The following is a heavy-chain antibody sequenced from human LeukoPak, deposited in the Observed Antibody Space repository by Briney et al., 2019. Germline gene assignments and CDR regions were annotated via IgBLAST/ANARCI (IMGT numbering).Heavy chain of an antibody. CDR2: ISSSGHRT. D-gene: IGHD6-13*01. CDR1: GFTFSNYA. V-gene: IGHV3-23*01. Sequence: GGSLRLSCAAYGFTFSNYAMNWVRQAPGKGPEWVSAISSSGHRTFYAASVEGRFTVSRDNSKSMLYLQMSGLRAEDTAVYSCAKVLSQGYPNSWTNWFDSWGQGALVTVSS. J-gene: IGHJ5*01. CDR3: AKVLSQGYPNSWTNWFDS.